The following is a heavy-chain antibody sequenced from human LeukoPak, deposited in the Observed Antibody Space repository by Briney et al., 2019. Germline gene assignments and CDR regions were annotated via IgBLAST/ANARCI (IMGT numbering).Heavy chain of an antibody. CDR2: IYYSGST. D-gene: IGHD5-24*01. CDR3: ARGLLDGYTHPAAFDI. CDR1: GGSISSYY. J-gene: IGHJ3*02. Sequence: SETLSLTRTVSGGSISSYYWSWIRQPPGKGLEWIGYIYYSGSTNYNPSLKSRVTISVDTSKNQFSLKLSSVTAADTAVYYCARGLLDGYTHPAAFDIWGQGTMVTVSS. V-gene: IGHV4-59*01.